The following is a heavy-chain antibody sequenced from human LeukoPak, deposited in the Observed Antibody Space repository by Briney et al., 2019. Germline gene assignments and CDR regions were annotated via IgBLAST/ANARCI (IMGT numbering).Heavy chain of an antibody. CDR3: ARRPGGGRNWFDP. V-gene: IGHV1-2*02. CDR2: INPNSGGT. D-gene: IGHD3-16*01. CDR1: GYTFTGYY. Sequence: ASVKVSCKGSGYTFTGYYMHWVRQAPGQGLEWMGWINPNSGGTNYAQKFQGRVTMTRDTSISTAYMELSRLRSDDTAVYYCARRPGGGRNWFDPWGQGTLVTVSS. J-gene: IGHJ5*02.